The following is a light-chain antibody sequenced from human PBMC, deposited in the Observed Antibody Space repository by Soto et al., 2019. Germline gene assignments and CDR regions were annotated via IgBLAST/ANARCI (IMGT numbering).Light chain of an antibody. CDR2: GAS. Sequence: EIVLTQSPATLSLPPGERATLSSRASQSVSVYLAWYQQKPGQAPRLLIYGASSRATGIPDRFSGSGSGTDFTLTISRLEPEDFAVYYCQQYGSSPITFGQGTRLEI. CDR3: QQYGSSPIT. J-gene: IGKJ5*01. V-gene: IGKV3-20*01. CDR1: QSVSVY.